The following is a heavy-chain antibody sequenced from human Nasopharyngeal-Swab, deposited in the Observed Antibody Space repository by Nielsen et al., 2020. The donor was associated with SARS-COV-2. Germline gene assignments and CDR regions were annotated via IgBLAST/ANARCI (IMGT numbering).Heavy chain of an antibody. J-gene: IGHJ3*02. Sequence: GSLRLSCTVSGGSISSYYWSWIRQPPGKGLEWIGYIYYSGSTNYNPSLKSRVTISVDTSKNQFSLKLSSVTAADTAVYYCARLWGSNDYYGSGSYYAFDIWGQGTMVTVSS. D-gene: IGHD3-10*01. CDR2: IYYSGST. CDR1: GGSISSYY. V-gene: IGHV4-59*08. CDR3: ARLWGSNDYYGSGSYYAFDI.